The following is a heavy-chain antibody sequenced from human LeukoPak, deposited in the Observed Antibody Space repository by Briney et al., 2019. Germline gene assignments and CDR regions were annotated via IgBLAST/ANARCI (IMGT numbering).Heavy chain of an antibody. Sequence: GASVKVSCKTSGGTFSSYAISWVRQAPGQGLEWMGRIIPTLGIANYAQKFQGRVTITADKSTSTAYMELSSLRSEDTAVYYCARDRIVVVPAAPDDWYFDLWGRGTLVTVSS. CDR1: GGTFSSYA. CDR3: ARDRIVVVPAAPDDWYFDL. D-gene: IGHD2-2*01. J-gene: IGHJ2*01. CDR2: IIPTLGIA. V-gene: IGHV1-69*04.